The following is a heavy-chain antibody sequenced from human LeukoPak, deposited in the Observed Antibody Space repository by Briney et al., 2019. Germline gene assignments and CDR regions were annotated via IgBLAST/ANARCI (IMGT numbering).Heavy chain of an antibody. D-gene: IGHD1-1*01. J-gene: IGHJ4*02. Sequence: PGGSLRLSCAASGFTSSSHWMHWVRQAPGKGLVWVSRIDSDGRITTYADTVKGRFTISRDNAKNTLYLQMNTLRDEDTAVYYCARDYNWNPPDYWGQGTLVTVSS. V-gene: IGHV3-74*01. CDR2: IDSDGRIT. CDR3: ARDYNWNPPDY. CDR1: GFTSSSHW.